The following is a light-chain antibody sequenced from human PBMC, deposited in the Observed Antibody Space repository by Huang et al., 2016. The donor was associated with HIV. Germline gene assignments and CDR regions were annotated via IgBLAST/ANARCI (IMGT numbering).Light chain of an antibody. V-gene: IGKV3-15*01. Sequence: ETVMTQSPVTLSVSSGDRASLSCRSRQIVSSHLAWYQQKPGQAPRLLIYAASTRATGVPARFSGSGAGTEFTLTISTLQSEDSAVYYCQQYNDFRSTFGPGTRVEIK. J-gene: IGKJ3*01. CDR1: QIVSSH. CDR2: AAS. CDR3: QQYNDFRST.